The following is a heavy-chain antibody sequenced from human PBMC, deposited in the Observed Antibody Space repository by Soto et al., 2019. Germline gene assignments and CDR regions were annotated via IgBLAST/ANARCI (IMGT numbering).Heavy chain of an antibody. CDR1: GGAVSSGDYY. CDR3: ARIPVDTSMIYWLDP. J-gene: IGHJ5*02. V-gene: IGHV4-61*08. D-gene: IGHD5-18*01. Sequence: PSETRSLTCTVSGGAVSSGDYYWSWIGQPPGKGLEWIGYIYYSGNTNYNPSLKSRVIISVDTSKNLCSLKLTSVTAADTAVYYCARIPVDTSMIYWLDPWGQGTLVTVSS. CDR2: IYYSGNT.